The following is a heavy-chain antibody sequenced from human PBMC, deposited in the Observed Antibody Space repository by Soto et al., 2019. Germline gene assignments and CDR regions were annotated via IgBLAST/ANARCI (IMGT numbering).Heavy chain of an antibody. CDR1: GFTFSSYW. V-gene: IGHV3-7*03. CDR2: IKQDGSEK. D-gene: IGHD3-22*01. CDR3: ASLAVVTMIVVPKGQ. Sequence: EVQLLESGGGLVQPGGSLRLSCAASGFTFSSYWMSWVRQAPGKGLEWVANIKQDGSEKYYVDSVKGRFTISRDNAKNSLYLQMNSLRAEDTAVYYCASLAVVTMIVVPKGQWGQGTLVTVSS. J-gene: IGHJ4*02.